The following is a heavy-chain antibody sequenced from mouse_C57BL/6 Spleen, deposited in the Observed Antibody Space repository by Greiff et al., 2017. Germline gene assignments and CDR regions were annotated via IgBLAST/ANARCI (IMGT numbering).Heavy chain of an antibody. V-gene: IGHV5-16*01. J-gene: IGHJ4*01. CDR1: GFTFSDYY. CDR3: ARSTDYYGSSYAMDY. D-gene: IGHD1-1*01. Sequence: DVHLVESEGGLVQPGSSMKLSCTASGFTFSDYYMAWVRQVPEKGLEWVANINYDGSSTYYLDSLKSRFIISRDNAKNILYLQMSSLKSEDTATYYCARSTDYYGSSYAMDYWGQGTSVTVSS. CDR2: INYDGSST.